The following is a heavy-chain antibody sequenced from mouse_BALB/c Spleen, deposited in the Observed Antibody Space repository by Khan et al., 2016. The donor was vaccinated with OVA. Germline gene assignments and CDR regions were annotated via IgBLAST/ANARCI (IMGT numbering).Heavy chain of an antibody. CDR3: ARNYDYDEGISY. J-gene: IGHJ3*01. V-gene: IGHV2-2*02. CDR1: GFSLTSYG. CDR2: IWSGGST. D-gene: IGHD2-4*01. Sequence: VQLKQSGPGLVQPSQSLSITCTVSGFSLTSYGVHWVRQSPGKGLEWLGVIWSGGSTDYNAAFISRLSISKDNSKSQVFFKLNNLQANDTAIYYCARNYDYDEGISYGGKGTLVTVSA.